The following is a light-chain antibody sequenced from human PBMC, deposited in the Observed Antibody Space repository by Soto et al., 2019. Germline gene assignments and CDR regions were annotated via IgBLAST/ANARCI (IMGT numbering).Light chain of an antibody. V-gene: IGKV1-13*02. CDR3: QQFYSCPLT. J-gene: IGKJ4*01. CDR1: QGIIST. CDR2: YAS. Sequence: AIQLTQSPSSLAASVGDRVTITCRASQGIISTLAWYQQKPGQPPKVVIYYASNLESGVPSRFSGSRSGTDFTLTISSLQPEDVATYYCQQFYSCPLTFGGGTKVEIK.